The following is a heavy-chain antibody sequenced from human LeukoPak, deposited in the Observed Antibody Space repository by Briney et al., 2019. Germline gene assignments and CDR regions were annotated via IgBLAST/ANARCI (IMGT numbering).Heavy chain of an antibody. CDR1: GFTFSDYW. V-gene: IGHV3-74*03. Sequence: PGGSLRLSCAVSGFTFSDYWMHWVRQVPGKGLVWVSRINTSGSSTTYADSVKGRFTISRDNAKNTLYLQMDSLRAEDTGVYYCARSNHADDFWGQGTLVTVSS. J-gene: IGHJ4*02. D-gene: IGHD1-14*01. CDR3: ARSNHADDF. CDR2: INTSGSST.